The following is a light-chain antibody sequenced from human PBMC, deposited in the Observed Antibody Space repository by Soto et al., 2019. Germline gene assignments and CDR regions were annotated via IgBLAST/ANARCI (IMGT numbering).Light chain of an antibody. J-gene: IGKJ4*01. CDR1: QSVLYSSNNKNY. CDR3: QQYYSVPVT. Sequence: DIVMTLSPDSLAVSLGERATINCESSQSVLYSSNNKNYLAWYQQRPGQSPRLLISWASTRESGVPDRFSGSGSGTDFTLTISSLQAEDVAVYYCQQYYSVPVTFGGGTKVEIK. CDR2: WAS. V-gene: IGKV4-1*01.